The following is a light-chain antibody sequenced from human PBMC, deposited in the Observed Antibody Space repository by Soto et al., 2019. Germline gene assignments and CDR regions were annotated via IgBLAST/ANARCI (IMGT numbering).Light chain of an antibody. J-gene: IGKJ5*01. Sequence: AVPMTQSPSSPSAATGELGPITCRPSQSISTYLAWYQQKPGKAPKLLIYGASTLQSGVPSRFSGSGSGTDFTLTISGLQSEDFAPRYFQQYYSNAPLTFAQGTLLEIK. CDR2: GAS. CDR1: QSISTY. CDR3: QQYYSNAPLT. V-gene: IGKV1-8*01.